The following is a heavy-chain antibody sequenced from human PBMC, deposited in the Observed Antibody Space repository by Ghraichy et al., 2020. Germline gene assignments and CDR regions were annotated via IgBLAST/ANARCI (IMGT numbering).Heavy chain of an antibody. Sequence: ASVKVSCKASGYTFTGYYMHWVRQAPGQGLEWMGWINPNSGGTNYAQKFQGRVTMTRDTSISTAYMELSRLRSDDTAVYYCARDPGDWLLYRDHAFDIWGQGTMVTVSS. D-gene: IGHD3-9*01. J-gene: IGHJ3*02. CDR3: ARDPGDWLLYRDHAFDI. CDR2: INPNSGGT. CDR1: GYTFTGYY. V-gene: IGHV1-2*02.